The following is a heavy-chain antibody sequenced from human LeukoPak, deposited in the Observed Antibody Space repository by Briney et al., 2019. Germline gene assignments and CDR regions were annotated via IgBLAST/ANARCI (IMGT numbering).Heavy chain of an antibody. V-gene: IGHV4-34*01. CDR1: GGSFSGYY. D-gene: IGHD3-16*02. J-gene: IGHJ4*02. Sequence: PSETLSLTCAVYGGSFSGYYWSWIRQPPGKGLEWIGEINHSGSTNYNPSHKSRVTISVDTSKNQFSLKLSSVTAADTAVYYCVYYDYVWGSYRHDYWGQGTLVTVSS. CDR2: INHSGST. CDR3: VYYDYVWGSYRHDY.